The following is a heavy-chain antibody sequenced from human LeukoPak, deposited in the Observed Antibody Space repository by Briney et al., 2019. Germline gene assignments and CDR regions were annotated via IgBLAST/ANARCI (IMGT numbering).Heavy chain of an antibody. D-gene: IGHD6-19*01. J-gene: IGHJ3*02. CDR3: VRGHLVGGWFKYDAFDI. Sequence: PSETLSLTCTVSGGSISSYYWSWIRQPPGKGLEWIGYIYYSGSTNYNPSLKSRVTISLDTSKKHFSPKLSSVTAADTAVYYCVRGHLVGGWFKYDAFDIWGQGTMVSVSS. CDR2: IYYSGST. V-gene: IGHV4-59*01. CDR1: GGSISSYY.